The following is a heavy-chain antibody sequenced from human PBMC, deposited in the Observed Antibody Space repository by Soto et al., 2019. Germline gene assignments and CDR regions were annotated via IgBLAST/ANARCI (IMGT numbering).Heavy chain of an antibody. CDR2: INAGNGNT. J-gene: IGHJ5*02. Sequence: ASVKVSCKASGYTFPSYAMHWVRQAPGQRLEWMGWINAGNGNTKYSQKFQGRVTITRDTSASTAYMELSSLRSEDTAVYYCARDRRIAAAGARNWFDPWGQGTLVTVSS. V-gene: IGHV1-3*01. CDR3: ARDRRIAAAGARNWFDP. D-gene: IGHD6-13*01. CDR1: GYTFPSYA.